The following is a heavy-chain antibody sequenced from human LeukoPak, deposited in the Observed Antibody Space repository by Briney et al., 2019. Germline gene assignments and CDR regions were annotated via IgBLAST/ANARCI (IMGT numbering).Heavy chain of an antibody. CDR1: GFTFSRFS. Sequence: GGSLRLSCAASGFTFSRFSMNWVRQAPGKGLEWVSYISSSSSPIYYADSVKGRFTISRDNAKNSLYLQMNSLRDDDTAVYYCARSGGRGINDYWGQGTLVTVSS. J-gene: IGHJ4*02. CDR3: ARSGGRGINDY. V-gene: IGHV3-48*02. CDR2: ISSSSSPI. D-gene: IGHD3-16*01.